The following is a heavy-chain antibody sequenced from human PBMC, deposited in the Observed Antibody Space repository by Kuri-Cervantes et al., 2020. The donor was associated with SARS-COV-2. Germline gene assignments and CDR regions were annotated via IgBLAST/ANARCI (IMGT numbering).Heavy chain of an antibody. J-gene: IGHJ4*02. CDR1: GGSISSYY. CDR2: IYYSGST. D-gene: IGHD6-13*01. CDR3: ARDPNGIAAAGNY. Sequence: GSLRLSCTVSGGSISSYYRSWIRQPPGKGLEWIGYIYYSGSTNYNPSLKSRVTVSVDTSKNQFSLKLSYLTAADTAVYYCARDPNGIAAAGNYWGQGTLVTVSS. V-gene: IGHV4-59*08.